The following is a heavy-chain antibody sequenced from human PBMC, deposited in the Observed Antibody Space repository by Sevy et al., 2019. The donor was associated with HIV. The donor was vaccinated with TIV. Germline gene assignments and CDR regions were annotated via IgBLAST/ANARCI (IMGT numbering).Heavy chain of an antibody. CDR2: TSAYNRNT. V-gene: IGHV1-18*01. D-gene: IGHD3-22*01. Sequence: AAVKVSCKASGYTFTRYGITWVRQAPGQGLEWMGWTSAYNRNTNYPQKVQGRVTMSTDMSTSTAYMELRSLKSDDTVMHYCARDRNNYDRSCYPKGMDVWGQGTMVSVSS. CDR1: GYTFTRYG. J-gene: IGHJ6*02. CDR3: ARDRNNYDRSCYPKGMDV.